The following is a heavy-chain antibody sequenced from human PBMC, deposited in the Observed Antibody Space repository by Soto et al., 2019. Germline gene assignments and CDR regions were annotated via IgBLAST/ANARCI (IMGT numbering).Heavy chain of an antibody. CDR2: LLRPGRST. V-gene: IGHV3-23*01. J-gene: IGHJ5*02. CDR1: GFMFSDYA. D-gene: IGHD3-16*01. CDR3: AKDAIANDGIWLMDS. Sequence: VGSLRLSCAASGFMFSDYAMTWARQAPGKELEWVSGLLRPGRSTYYADSVKGRFTISGDTSANTVHLQMDSLRAEDTAVYYCAKDAIANDGIWLMDSWGQGTVVTVSS.